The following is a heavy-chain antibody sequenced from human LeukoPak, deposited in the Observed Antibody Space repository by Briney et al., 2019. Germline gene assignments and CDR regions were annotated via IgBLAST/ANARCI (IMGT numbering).Heavy chain of an antibody. CDR1: GFTVSSNY. D-gene: IGHD2-15*01. Sequence: SGGSLRLSCAASGFTVSSNYMSWVRQAPGKGLEWVSVIYSGGSTYYADSVKRRFTISRDNSKNTQYLQMNSLRAEDTAVYYCARGSPFRYWGQGTLVTVSS. CDR2: IYSGGST. V-gene: IGHV3-53*01. J-gene: IGHJ4*02. CDR3: ARGSPFRY.